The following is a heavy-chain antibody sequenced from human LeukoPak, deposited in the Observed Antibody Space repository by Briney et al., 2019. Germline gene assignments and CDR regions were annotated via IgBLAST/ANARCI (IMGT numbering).Heavy chain of an antibody. CDR3: AKGSSYDGSGFFYFDY. Sequence: GGSLRLSCAASGFTFSSYAMSWVRQAPGKGLEWVSGISGSGDNTYYADSVKGRFTISRDNSKNTLYVQVNSLGTEDTAAYYCAKGSSYDGSGFFYFDYGGRGTLVTVSS. CDR1: GFTFSSYA. V-gene: IGHV3-23*01. CDR2: ISGSGDNT. D-gene: IGHD3-22*01. J-gene: IGHJ4*02.